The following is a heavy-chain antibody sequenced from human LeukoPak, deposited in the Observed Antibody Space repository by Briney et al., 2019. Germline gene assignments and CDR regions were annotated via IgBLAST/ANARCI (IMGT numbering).Heavy chain of an antibody. CDR2: IYGSGNT. J-gene: IGHJ5*01. CDR3: ARGMAAAYDYNWFDS. V-gene: IGHV4-4*07. D-gene: IGHD5-12*01. Sequence: SETLSLTCTVSRGSTSTYYWSWIRQPAGKGLEWIGRIYGSGNTRYNPSLKSRVSMSIDTSKNQFSLKLSSVTAADTAVYFCARGMAAAYDYNWFDSWGQGTLVTVTS. CDR1: RGSTSTYY.